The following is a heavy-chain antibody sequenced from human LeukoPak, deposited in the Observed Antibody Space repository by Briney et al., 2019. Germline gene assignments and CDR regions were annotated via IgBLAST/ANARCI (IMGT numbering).Heavy chain of an antibody. D-gene: IGHD4-17*01. J-gene: IGHJ4*02. CDR1: GFTFGSYA. Sequence: GRSLRLSCAASGFTFGSYAMHWVRQAPGKGLEWVAVISYDGSNKYYADSVKGRFTISRDNSKNTLYLQMNSLRAEDTAVYYCARDKGGLYGDYDWGQGTLVTVSS. CDR3: ARDKGGLYGDYD. V-gene: IGHV3-30-3*01. CDR2: ISYDGSNK.